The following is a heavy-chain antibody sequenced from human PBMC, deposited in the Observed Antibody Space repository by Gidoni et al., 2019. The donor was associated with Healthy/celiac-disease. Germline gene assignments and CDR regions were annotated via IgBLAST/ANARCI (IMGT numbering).Heavy chain of an antibody. CDR1: GFTFSSYG. D-gene: IGHD4-4*01. V-gene: IGHV3-33*01. CDR2: IWYDGSNK. CDR3: ARDPGVTTLVYYFDY. J-gene: IGHJ4*02. Sequence: QVQLVESGGGVVQPGRALRLSCAVSGFTFSSYGMHWVRQAPGKGLEWVEIIWYDGSNKYYADSVKGRFTISRDNSKNTLYLQMNSLRAEDTAVYYCARDPGVTTLVYYFDYWGQGTLVTVSS.